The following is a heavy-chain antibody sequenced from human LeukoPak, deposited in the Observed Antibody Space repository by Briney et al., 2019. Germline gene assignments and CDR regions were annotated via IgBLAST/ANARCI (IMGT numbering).Heavy chain of an antibody. D-gene: IGHD6-25*01. Sequence: PGGALRLSCAASGFTFSSFPMSWVRQAPWKGLQWASGITGRDGNTYYPDSVEGRYTISRDNSKNTLSLQMDSLRDEDTAVYYCARDRAAFDYWGQGTLVTVSS. CDR2: ITGRDGNT. CDR3: ARDRAAFDY. V-gene: IGHV3-23*01. CDR1: GFTFSSFP. J-gene: IGHJ4*01.